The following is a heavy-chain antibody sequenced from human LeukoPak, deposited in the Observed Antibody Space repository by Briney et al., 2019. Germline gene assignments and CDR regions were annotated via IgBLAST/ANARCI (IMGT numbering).Heavy chain of an antibody. D-gene: IGHD1-26*01. V-gene: IGHV3-11*04. CDR3: ARAGLVGATIDY. CDR1: GFTFSDYY. J-gene: IGHJ4*02. CDR2: ISSSGSTI. Sequence: GGSLRLSCAASGFTFSDYYMSWIRQAPGKGLEWVSYISSSGSTIYYADPVKRRFTISRDNANNSLYLQMNGLRAEDTAVYYCARAGLVGATIDYWGQGTLVTVSS.